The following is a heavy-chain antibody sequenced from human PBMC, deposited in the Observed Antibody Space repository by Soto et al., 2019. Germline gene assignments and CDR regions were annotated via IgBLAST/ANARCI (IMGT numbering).Heavy chain of an antibody. CDR3: AIGGVTPLRCAFDI. CDR1: GGTFSSYT. J-gene: IGHJ3*02. Sequence: QVQLVQSGAEVKKPGSSVKVSCKASGGTFSSYTISWVRQAPGQGLEWMGRIIPILGIANYAQKLQGRVTITADKSTSTAYMELSSLRSEDTAVYYCAIGGVTPLRCAFDIWGQGTMVTVSS. D-gene: IGHD2-8*02. CDR2: IIPILGIA. V-gene: IGHV1-69*02.